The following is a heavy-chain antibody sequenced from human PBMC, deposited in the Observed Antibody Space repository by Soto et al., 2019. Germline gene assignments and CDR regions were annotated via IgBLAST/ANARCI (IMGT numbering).Heavy chain of an antibody. D-gene: IGHD3-3*01. CDR3: ARHGNYDFWSGYYHDYYGMDV. J-gene: IGHJ6*02. Sequence: GESLKIPCQGSCYSFAGYWITWVRQKPGKGLEWMGRIDPSDSQTYYSPSFQGQVTISADKSISTAYLQWSSLKASDTAMYYFARHGNYDFWSGYYHDYYGMDVWGQGTTVTVSS. CDR1: CYSFAGYW. V-gene: IGHV5-10-1*04. CDR2: IDPSDSQT.